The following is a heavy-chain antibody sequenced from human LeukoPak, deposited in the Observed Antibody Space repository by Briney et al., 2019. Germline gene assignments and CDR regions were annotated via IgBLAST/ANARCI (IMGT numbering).Heavy chain of an antibody. CDR3: ARDRSPGGSGSWNWFDP. D-gene: IGHD3-10*01. V-gene: IGHV3-74*01. CDR1: GFTFSSHW. CDR2: INSDGSST. Sequence: GGSLRLSCADSGFTFSSHWMHWVRQAPGKGLVWVSRINSDGSSTNYADSVKGRFTISRDNAKNTLYLQMNSLRAEDTAVYYCARDRSPGGSGSWNWFDPWGQGTLVTVSS. J-gene: IGHJ5*02.